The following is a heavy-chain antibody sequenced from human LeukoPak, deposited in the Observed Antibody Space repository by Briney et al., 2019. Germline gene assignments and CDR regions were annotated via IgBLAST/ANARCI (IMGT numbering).Heavy chain of an antibody. V-gene: IGHV3-7*03. Sequence: PGGSLRLSCAPSGFTFSSYWMSWVRQAPGKGLEWVANIKQDGSEKYYVDSVKGRFTISRDNAKNSLYLQMNSLRAEDTAVYYCARKAYGLDVWGKGTTVTGSS. CDR1: GFTFSSYW. CDR3: ARKAYGLDV. J-gene: IGHJ6*04. CDR2: IKQDGSEK.